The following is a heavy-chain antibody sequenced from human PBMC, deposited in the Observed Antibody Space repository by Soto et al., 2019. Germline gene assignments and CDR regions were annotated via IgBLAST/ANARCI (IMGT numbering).Heavy chain of an antibody. J-gene: IGHJ5*02. Sequence: SETLSLTCTVSGGSISSSDYYWGWIRQPPERGLEWIGSIYYSGSTYYNPSLKSRVTISVATSKNQFSLKLSSVTAADTAVYYCARHDFMSGTHWGFDPWGQGTLVTVSS. CDR3: ARHDFMSGTHWGFDP. CDR2: IYYSGST. CDR1: GGSISSSDYY. D-gene: IGHD3-3*01. V-gene: IGHV4-39*01.